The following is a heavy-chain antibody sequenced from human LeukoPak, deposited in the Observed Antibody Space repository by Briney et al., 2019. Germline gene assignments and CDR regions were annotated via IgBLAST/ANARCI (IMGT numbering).Heavy chain of an antibody. V-gene: IGHV6-1*01. D-gene: IGHD5-24*01. CDR1: GDSVSSNSAA. CDR3: ARDMARWLQSFYYFDY. Sequence: SQTLSLTCAISGDSVSSNSAAWNWIRQSPSRGLEWLGRTYYRSKWYNDYAVSVKSRITINPGTSKNQFSLQLNSVTPEDTAVYYCARDMARWLQSFYYFDYWGQGTLVTVSS. J-gene: IGHJ4*02. CDR2: TYYRSKWYN.